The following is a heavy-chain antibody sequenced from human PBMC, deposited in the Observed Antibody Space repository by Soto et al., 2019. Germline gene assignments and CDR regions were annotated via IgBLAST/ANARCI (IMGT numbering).Heavy chain of an antibody. Sequence: PGGSLRLSCGASGFTININDMYWVRQAPVKGLGWVAVMSFDGNHQHYADSVKGRFTISRDNSKNTLSLEMNSLSRDDTAVYYCASCERFPRVGVDYYALDVWGQGNTVTVYS. CDR3: ASCERFPRVGVDYYALDV. V-gene: IGHV3-30*03. CDR1: GFTININD. CDR2: MSFDGNHQ. J-gene: IGHJ6*02. D-gene: IGHD3-3*01.